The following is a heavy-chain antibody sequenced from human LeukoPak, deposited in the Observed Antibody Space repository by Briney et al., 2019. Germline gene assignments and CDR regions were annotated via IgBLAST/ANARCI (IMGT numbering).Heavy chain of an antibody. CDR2: ISYDGSNK. CDR1: GFTFSSYW. V-gene: IGHV3-30-3*01. J-gene: IGHJ4*02. D-gene: IGHD4-17*01. CDR3: ARAMMTTVPNHDY. Sequence: GGSLRLSCAASGFTFSSYWMSWVRQAPGKGLEWVAVISYDGSNKYYTDSVKGRFTISRDNSKNTLYLQMNSLRAEDTAVYYCARAMMTTVPNHDYWGQGTLVTVSS.